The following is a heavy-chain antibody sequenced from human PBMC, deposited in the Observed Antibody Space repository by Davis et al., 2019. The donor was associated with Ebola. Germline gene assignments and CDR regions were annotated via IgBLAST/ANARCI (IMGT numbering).Heavy chain of an antibody. J-gene: IGHJ4*02. CDR2: INPNDGRT. D-gene: IGHD2-21*01. CDR3: MVNLSDY. V-gene: IGHV1-46*01. Sequence: AASVKVSCKASGYTFTNYYMHWVRQAPGQGLEWMGMINPNDGRTIYAQKFQGRVTVTRDTSTTTVYMELRSLRSEDTAVYYCMVNLSDYWGQGTLVTVSS. CDR1: GYTFTNYY.